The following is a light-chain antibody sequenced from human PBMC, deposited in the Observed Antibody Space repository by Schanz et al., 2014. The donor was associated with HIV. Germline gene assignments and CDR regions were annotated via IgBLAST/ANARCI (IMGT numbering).Light chain of an antibody. Sequence: QSALTQPASVSGSPGQSITISCTGTNSDLGGYDYASWYQQPPDKAPKLVIYDVTNRPSGVSNRFSGSKSGNTASLTISGLQAEDEADYYCSSYTSSSTLVFGGGTKLTVL. CDR2: DVT. CDR1: NSDLGGYDY. J-gene: IGLJ2*01. V-gene: IGLV2-14*01. CDR3: SSYTSSSTLV.